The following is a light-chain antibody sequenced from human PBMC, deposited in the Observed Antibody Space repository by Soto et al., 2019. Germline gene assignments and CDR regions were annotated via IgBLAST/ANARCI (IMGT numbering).Light chain of an antibody. CDR1: SSNIGRNS. J-gene: IGLJ1*01. V-gene: IGLV1-44*01. CDR2: RNY. CDR3: AAWDDSLNGPV. Sequence: QSVLTQPPSASGTPGQRVSISCSGSSSNIGRNSVNWYQQLPGTAPKLHVYRNYQRPSGVPDRFSGSKSGTSASLAISGLQSEDEADYYCAAWDDSLNGPVFGTGTKLTVL.